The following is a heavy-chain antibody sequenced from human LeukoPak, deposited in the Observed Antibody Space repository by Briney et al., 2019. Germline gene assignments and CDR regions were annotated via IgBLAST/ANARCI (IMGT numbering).Heavy chain of an antibody. CDR2: ISGSGTST. V-gene: IGHV3-23*01. CDR1: GFTFSSYS. Sequence: GGSLRLSCAASGFTFSSYSMNWVRQAPGKGLEWVSVISGSGTSTDYADSVKGRFTISRDNSKNTLYLQMKSLRAEDTAVYYCAKGNRPVIAAAALFDYWGQGTLVTVSS. D-gene: IGHD6-13*01. J-gene: IGHJ4*02. CDR3: AKGNRPVIAAAALFDY.